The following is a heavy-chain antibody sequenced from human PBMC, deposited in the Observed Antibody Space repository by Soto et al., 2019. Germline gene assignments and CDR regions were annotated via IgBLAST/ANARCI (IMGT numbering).Heavy chain of an antibody. CDR3: ARDRGYYGSGSYYILHYYYGMDV. CDR1: GFTVSSNY. D-gene: IGHD3-10*01. J-gene: IGHJ6*02. CDR2: IYSGGST. V-gene: IGHV3-66*01. Sequence: EVQLVESGGGLVQPGGSLRLSCAASGFTVSSNYMSLVRQAPGKGLEWVSVIYSGGSTYYADSVKGRFTISRDNSKNTLYLQMNSLRAEDTAVYYCARDRGYYGSGSYYILHYYYGMDVWGQGTTVTVSS.